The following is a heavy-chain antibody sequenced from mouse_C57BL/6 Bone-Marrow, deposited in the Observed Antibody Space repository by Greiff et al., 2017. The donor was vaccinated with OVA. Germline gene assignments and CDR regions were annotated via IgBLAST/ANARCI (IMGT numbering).Heavy chain of an antibody. J-gene: IGHJ2*01. CDR2: IYPGDGDT. CDR1: GYAFSSSW. CDR3: ARQVFDY. Sequence: QVQLKESGPELVKPGASVKISCKASGYAFSSSWMNWVKQRPGKGLEWIGRIYPGDGDTNYNGKFKGKATLTADKSSSTAYMQLSSLTSEDSAVYFCARQVFDYWGQGTTLTVSS. V-gene: IGHV1-82*01.